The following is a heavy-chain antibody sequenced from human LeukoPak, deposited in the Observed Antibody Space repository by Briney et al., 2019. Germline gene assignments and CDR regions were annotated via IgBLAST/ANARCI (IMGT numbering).Heavy chain of an antibody. CDR1: GYTFTGYY. V-gene: IGHV1-2*06. CDR2: IDPNSGGT. Sequence: ASVKVSCKASGYTFTGYYMHWVRQAPGQGLEWMGRIDPNSGGTNYAQKFQGRVTMTRDTSISTAYMELSRLRSDDTAVYYCARPHCSSTSCYAETQNWFDPWGQGTLVTVSS. J-gene: IGHJ5*02. CDR3: ARPHCSSTSCYAETQNWFDP. D-gene: IGHD2-2*01.